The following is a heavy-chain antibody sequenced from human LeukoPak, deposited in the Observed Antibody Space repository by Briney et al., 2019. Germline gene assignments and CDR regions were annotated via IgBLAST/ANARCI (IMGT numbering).Heavy chain of an antibody. Sequence: GGSLRLSCAASGFTFSSYAMHWVRQAPGKGLEYVSAISYDGVTTYYADSVKGRFTIFRDNSKNTLYLQMSSLRAEDTAVYYCVTLAVAGYWGQGTVVTVSS. J-gene: IGHJ4*02. D-gene: IGHD6-19*01. CDR1: GFTFSSYA. V-gene: IGHV3-64D*09. CDR2: ISYDGVTT. CDR3: VTLAVAGY.